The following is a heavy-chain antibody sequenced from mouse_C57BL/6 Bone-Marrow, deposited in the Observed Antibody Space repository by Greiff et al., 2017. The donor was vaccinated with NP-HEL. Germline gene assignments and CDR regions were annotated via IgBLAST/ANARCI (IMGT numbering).Heavy chain of an antibody. D-gene: IGHD1-1*01. CDR3: AKFLYYGSSYGWYFDV. Sequence: VQLQQSGPGLVQPSQSLSITCTVSGFSLTSYGVHWVRQSPGKGLEWLGVIWRGGSTDYNAAFMSRLSITKDNSKSQVFFKMNSLQADDTAIYYCAKFLYYGSSYGWYFDVWGTGTTLTVSS. CDR1: GFSLTSYG. CDR2: IWRGGST. V-gene: IGHV2-5*01. J-gene: IGHJ1*03.